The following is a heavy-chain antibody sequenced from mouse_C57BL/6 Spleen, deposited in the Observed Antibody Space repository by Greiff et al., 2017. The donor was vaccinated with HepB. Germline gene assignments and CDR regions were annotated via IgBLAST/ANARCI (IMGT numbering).Heavy chain of an antibody. J-gene: IGHJ1*03. CDR2: IDPSDSET. CDR1: GYTFPSYW. V-gene: IGHV1-52*01. Sequence: QQSCKASGYTFPSYWMHWVKQRPIQGLEWIGNIDPSDSETHYNQKFKDKATLTVDKSSSTAYMQLSSLTSEDSAVYYCARGIPYYYGHWYFDVWGTGTTVTVSS. D-gene: IGHD1-1*01. CDR3: ARGIPYYYGHWYFDV.